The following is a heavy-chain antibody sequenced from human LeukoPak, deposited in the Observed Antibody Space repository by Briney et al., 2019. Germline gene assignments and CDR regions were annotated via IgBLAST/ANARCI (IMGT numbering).Heavy chain of an antibody. CDR2: INPNSRGT. CDR1: GYTFTGSY. V-gene: IGHV1-2*02. Sequence: ASVTLSSKASGYTFTGSYMHWVRQAPGQELEWLGWINPNSRGTNYAQKFQGRVAMARDTSISTAYMELSRLRSDDTAVYYCARVGRGELFGELVAYCDYCGEGTLVTVSS. J-gene: IGHJ4*02. CDR3: ARVGRGELFGELVAYCDY. D-gene: IGHD3-10*02.